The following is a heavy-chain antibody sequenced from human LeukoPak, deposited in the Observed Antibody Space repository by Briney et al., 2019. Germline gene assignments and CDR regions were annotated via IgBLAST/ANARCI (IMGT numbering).Heavy chain of an antibody. J-gene: IGHJ4*02. V-gene: IGHV3-64*01. D-gene: IGHD5-12*01. CDR3: VREERGLAIDY. CDR1: GFIFRNYA. CDR2: ISSRADNT. Sequence: GGSLRLSWAASGFIFRNYAMHWVRQAPGKGIEYVSAISSRADNTYHATSVRGRFPISRDNSKNTLFLQMGSLRAEDMAVYYCVREERGLAIDYWGQGTLVTVSS.